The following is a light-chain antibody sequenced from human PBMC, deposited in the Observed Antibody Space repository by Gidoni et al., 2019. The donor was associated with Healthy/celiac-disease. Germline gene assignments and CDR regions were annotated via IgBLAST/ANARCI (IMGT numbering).Light chain of an antibody. CDR3: QVWDSSTVV. CDR1: NIGSKN. Sequence: SYALTQPLSVSAALGQTARITCGGNNIGSKNVHWYQQKPGQAPVLVIYRDSNRPSGIPERFSGSNSGNTATLTISRAQAGDEADYYCQVWDSSTVVFGGGTKLTVL. V-gene: IGLV3-9*01. CDR2: RDS. J-gene: IGLJ2*01.